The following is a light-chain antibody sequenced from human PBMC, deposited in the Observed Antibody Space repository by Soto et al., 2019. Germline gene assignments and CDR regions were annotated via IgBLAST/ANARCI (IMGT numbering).Light chain of an antibody. CDR2: EVS. CDR3: SSYTSTTTRV. Sequence: VLTQPASVSGSPGQSITISCTGTSSDVGGYNYVSWYQQHPGKGPKLMIYEVSNRPSGVSNRFSGSKSGNTATLTISGLQAEDEADYYCSSYTSTTTRVFGTGTKVTVL. CDR1: SSDVGGYNY. J-gene: IGLJ1*01. V-gene: IGLV2-14*03.